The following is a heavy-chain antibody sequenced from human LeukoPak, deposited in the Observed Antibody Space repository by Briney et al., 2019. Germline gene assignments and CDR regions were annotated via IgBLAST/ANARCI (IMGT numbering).Heavy chain of an antibody. CDR2: IGTRGDT. Sequence: GGSLRLSCAASGLTLSRYDMHWVRQATGEGLEWVSAIGTRGDTYYAGSVKGRFTMSRENAKNSLCLQMNSLSAGDTAVYYCVRAPPYSSASWGYYGMDVWGQGTTVTVSS. J-gene: IGHJ6*02. V-gene: IGHV3-13*01. D-gene: IGHD6-19*01. CDR1: GLTLSRYD. CDR3: VRAPPYSSASWGYYGMDV.